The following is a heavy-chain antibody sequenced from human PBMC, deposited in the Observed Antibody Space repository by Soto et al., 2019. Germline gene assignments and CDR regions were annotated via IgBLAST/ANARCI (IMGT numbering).Heavy chain of an antibody. D-gene: IGHD4-4*01. CDR2: MSRTGDNT. V-gene: IGHV3-23*01. Sequence: GGSLRLSCAASGFTFSIYAMTWVRQSPGKGLEWVSSMSRTGDNTYYADSVKGRFTISRDNSKNTLYLQMNSLRADDTAIYYCAKDQRKSNPLSYFDFWVPGILVTVSS. J-gene: IGHJ4*02. CDR3: AKDQRKSNPLSYFDF. CDR1: GFTFSIYA.